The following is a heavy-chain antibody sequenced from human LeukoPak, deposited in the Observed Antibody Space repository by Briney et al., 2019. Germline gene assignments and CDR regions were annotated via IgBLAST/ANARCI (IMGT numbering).Heavy chain of an antibody. CDR2: IYYSRST. V-gene: IGHV4-59*08. D-gene: IGHD1-1*01. Sequence: SETLSLTCTVSGGSISSFYWSRIRQPPGKGLEWIGYIYYSRSTNYNPSLKSRVTISVDTSKNQFSLKLSSVTAADTAVYYCARLLPGTDDGDAFDIWGQGTMVTVSS. CDR1: GGSISSFY. CDR3: ARLLPGTDDGDAFDI. J-gene: IGHJ3*02.